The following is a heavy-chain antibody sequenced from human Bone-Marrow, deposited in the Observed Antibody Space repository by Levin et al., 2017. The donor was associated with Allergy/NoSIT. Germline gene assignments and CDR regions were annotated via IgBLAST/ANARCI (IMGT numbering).Heavy chain of an antibody. Sequence: PGGSLRLSCAASGFTFSHFAMHWVRQAPGKGLEWVAVISYDGRNKYADSVKGRFTLSRDNSNNTLFLQMDSLTAEDTAVYYCAKEGYDVSTSYSVYLESWGQGTLVAVSS. CDR1: GFTFSHFA. V-gene: IGHV3-30*18. CDR2: ISYDGRNK. J-gene: IGHJ4*02. CDR3: AKEGYDVSTSYSVYLES. D-gene: IGHD3-9*01.